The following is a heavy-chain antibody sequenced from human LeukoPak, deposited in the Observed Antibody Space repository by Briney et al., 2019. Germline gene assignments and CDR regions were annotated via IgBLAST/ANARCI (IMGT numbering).Heavy chain of an antibody. D-gene: IGHD6-13*01. CDR1: GFTFSDYY. V-gene: IGHV3-11*01. J-gene: IGHJ4*02. CDR2: ISSSGSTI. CDR3: ARVAAAGNWFDY. Sequence: PGGSLRLSCAASGFTFSDYYMSWIRQAPGKGLEWVSYISSSGSTIYYADSVKGRFTISRDNAKNSLYLQMSSLRAEDTAVYYCARVAAAGNWFDYWGQGTLVTVSS.